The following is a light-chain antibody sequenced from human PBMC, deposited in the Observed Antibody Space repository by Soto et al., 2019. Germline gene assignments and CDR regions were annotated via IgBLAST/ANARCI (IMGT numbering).Light chain of an antibody. CDR3: QKYNSAPFT. CDR2: AAS. V-gene: IGKV1-27*01. J-gene: IGKJ4*01. Sequence: DIPMTQSPSSLSASVGDRVTIACRTSQDINNFLAWYQQKPGKVPWLLIYAASTLQSGVPSRFSGSGSGTDFTLTISGLQPEDVATYYCQKYNSAPFTFGGGTKVEI. CDR1: QDINNF.